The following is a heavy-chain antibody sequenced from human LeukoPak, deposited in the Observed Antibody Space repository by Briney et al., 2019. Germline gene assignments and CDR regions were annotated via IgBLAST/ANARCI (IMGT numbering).Heavy chain of an antibody. J-gene: IGHJ5*02. V-gene: IGHV3-15*01. Sequence: GALRLSCAGSGFTLTNAWASWVRPTPEKGLQWVGRIKSKTDGGTIDYAAPVKGRFTISRDDSKSTVYLQMNSLKTDDTAVYYCTMEGAWGQGTLVTVSS. D-gene: IGHD3-3*01. CDR2: IKSKTDGGTI. CDR1: GFTLTNAW. CDR3: TMEGA.